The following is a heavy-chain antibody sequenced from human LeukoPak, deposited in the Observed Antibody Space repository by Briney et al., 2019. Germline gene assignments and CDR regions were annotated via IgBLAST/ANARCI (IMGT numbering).Heavy chain of an antibody. J-gene: IGHJ5*02. CDR3: ARGPSVWFDP. CDR2: MNPNSGNT. CDR1: GYTFTSYD. Sequence: ASVKASCKASGYTFTSYDINWVRQATGQGLEWMGWMNPNSGNTGYAQKFQGRVTITRNTSISTAYMELSSLRAEDTAVYYCARGPSVWFDPWGQGTLVTVSS. D-gene: IGHD2-2*01. V-gene: IGHV1-8*03.